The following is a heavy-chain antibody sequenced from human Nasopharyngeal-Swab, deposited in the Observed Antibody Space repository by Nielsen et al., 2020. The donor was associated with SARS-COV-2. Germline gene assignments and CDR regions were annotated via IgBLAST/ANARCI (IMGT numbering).Heavy chain of an antibody. CDR1: GFTSGDYA. D-gene: IGHD1-26*01. V-gene: IGHV3-49*01. J-gene: IGHJ3*02. Sequence: GGPLRLPCTTSGFTSGDYAMSWFRQAPGKGLEWVGFIRSKTHGGAPEYAASVKGRFTISRDGAESIAYLQMNSLETEDTGVYYCTRSVGSFYGQGAFDIWGQGTMVTVSS. CDR3: TRSVGSFYGQGAFDI. CDR2: IRSKTHGGAP.